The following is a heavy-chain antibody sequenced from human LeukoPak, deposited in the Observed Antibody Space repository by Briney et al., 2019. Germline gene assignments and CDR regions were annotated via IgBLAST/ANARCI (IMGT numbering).Heavy chain of an antibody. CDR3: AGVRPRRAAGYAFDI. D-gene: IGHD6-13*01. CDR2: MNPNSGNT. V-gene: IGHV1-8*03. CDR1: GYTFTSYD. J-gene: IGHJ3*02. Sequence: GASVKVSCKASGYTFTSYDINWVRQATGQGLEWMGWMNPNSGNTGYAQKFQGRVTITRNTSISTAYMELSSLRSEDTAVYYCAGVRPRRAAGYAFDIWGQGTMVTVSS.